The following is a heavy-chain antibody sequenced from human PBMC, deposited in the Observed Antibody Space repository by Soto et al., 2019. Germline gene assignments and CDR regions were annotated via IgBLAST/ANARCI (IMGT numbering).Heavy chain of an antibody. CDR2: VYYSGST. Sequence: SETLSLTCTVSGGSISSYYWSWIRQPPGKGLEWIGYVYYSGSTNYNPSLKSRVTISADTSKNQFSLKLSSVTAADTAVYYCAREASSKYYFDYWGQGTLVTVSS. V-gene: IGHV4-59*01. J-gene: IGHJ4*02. CDR3: AREASSKYYFDY. CDR1: GGSISSYY.